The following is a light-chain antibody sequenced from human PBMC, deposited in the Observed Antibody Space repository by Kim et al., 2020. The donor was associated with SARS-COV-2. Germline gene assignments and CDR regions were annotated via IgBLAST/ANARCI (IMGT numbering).Light chain of an antibody. CDR3: QQYNSYSYT. V-gene: IGKV1-5*03. Sequence: ASVGDRVTITCRASQSISSWLAWYQQKPGKAPKLLIYKASSLESGVPSRFSGSGSGTEFTLTISSLQPDDSATYYCQQYNSYSYTFGQGTKLEI. CDR2: KAS. CDR1: QSISSW. J-gene: IGKJ2*01.